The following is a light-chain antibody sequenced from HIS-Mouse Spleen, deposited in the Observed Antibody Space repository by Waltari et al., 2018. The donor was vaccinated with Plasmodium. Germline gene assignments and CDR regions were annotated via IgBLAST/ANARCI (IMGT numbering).Light chain of an antibody. V-gene: IGKV3-20*01. Sequence: EIVLTQSPGTLSLSPGERATLSCRASQRVSSSYLAWYQQKPGQAPRLLIDGASSRATGIPDRFSGSGSGTDFTLTISRLEPEDFAVYYCQQYGSSSWTFGQGTKVEIK. J-gene: IGKJ1*01. CDR2: GAS. CDR1: QRVSSSY. CDR3: QQYGSSSWT.